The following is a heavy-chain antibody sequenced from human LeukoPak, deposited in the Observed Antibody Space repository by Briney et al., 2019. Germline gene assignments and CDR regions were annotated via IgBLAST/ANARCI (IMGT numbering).Heavy chain of an antibody. D-gene: IGHD1-26*01. CDR2: IVVGSGNT. J-gene: IGHJ3*02. CDR1: GFTFTSSA. V-gene: IGHV1-58*01. Sequence: GTSVNVSCTASGFTFTSSAVQWVRQARGQRLEWIGWIVVGSGNTNYAQKFQERVTITRDMSTSTAYMELSSLRSEDTAVYYCAADPSGSYGVGAFDIWGQGTMVTVSS. CDR3: AADPSGSYGVGAFDI.